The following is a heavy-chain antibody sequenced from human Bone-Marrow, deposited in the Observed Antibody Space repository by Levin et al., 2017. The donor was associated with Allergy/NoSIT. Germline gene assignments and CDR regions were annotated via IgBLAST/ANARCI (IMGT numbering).Heavy chain of an antibody. V-gene: IGHV1-69*13. CDR2: IIPVFDTA. CDR1: GGTFSSYG. J-gene: IGHJ4*02. CDR3: ARAARDLDWLPPFDL. D-gene: IGHD3-9*01. Sequence: WASVKVSCKASGGTFSSYGINWVRQAPGQGLEWMGEIIPVFDTAKYAQRFQGRVTITADDSTSTAFLELSRLRSDDTAVYYCARAARDLDWLPPFDLWGQGTLVTVSS.